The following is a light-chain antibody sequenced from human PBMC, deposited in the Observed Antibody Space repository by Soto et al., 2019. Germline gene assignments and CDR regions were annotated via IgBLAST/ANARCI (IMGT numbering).Light chain of an antibody. CDR2: DAS. V-gene: IGKV3-11*01. CDR1: QSVSSY. CDR3: QQRSNWPPVYT. Sequence: EIVLTQSPATLSLSPGERATLSCRASQSVSSYLAWYQQKPGQAPRLLIYDASNRATGIPARFSGSGSGTDFTLTISSLETEDFAVYYCQQRSNWPPVYTFGQGTKREIK. J-gene: IGKJ2*01.